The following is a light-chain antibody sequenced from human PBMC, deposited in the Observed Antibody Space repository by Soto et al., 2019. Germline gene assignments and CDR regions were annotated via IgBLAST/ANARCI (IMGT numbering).Light chain of an antibody. CDR1: QSISSS. Sequence: DIQRTQSPSSLSASVRDRVNITCRASQSISSSLNWYQNKPGKAPKLLIYAASSLQSGVPSRFGGSGSGTDFTLTISSLQPEDFATYYCQQSYSTPFTFGPGTKVDIK. V-gene: IGKV1-39*01. CDR2: AAS. J-gene: IGKJ3*01. CDR3: QQSYSTPFT.